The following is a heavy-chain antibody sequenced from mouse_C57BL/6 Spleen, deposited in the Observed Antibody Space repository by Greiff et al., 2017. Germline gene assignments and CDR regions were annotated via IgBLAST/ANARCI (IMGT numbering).Heavy chain of an antibody. Sequence: EVQLQESGGGLVQPKGSLKLSCAASRFTFNTYALHWVRQAPGKGFEWVARIRSNSSNYATYYADSVKDSFTISRDDSQSMLYLQMNNLKTEDTAMYVCVRDYYFDGWGPGTTLSVSA. CDR2: IRSNSSNYAT. CDR1: RFTFNTYA. CDR3: VRDYYFDG. J-gene: IGHJ2*01. V-gene: IGHV10-3*01.